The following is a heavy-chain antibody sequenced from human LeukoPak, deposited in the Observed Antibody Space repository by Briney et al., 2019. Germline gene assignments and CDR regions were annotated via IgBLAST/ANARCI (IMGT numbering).Heavy chain of an antibody. CDR1: GGSISSYY. V-gene: IGHV4-59*08. Sequence: SETLSLTCTVSGGSISSYYWSWIRQPPGKGLEWIGYIYYSGSANYNPSLKSRVTISVDTSKNQFSLKLSSVTAADTAVYYCARTAYYYDSSGYSLDYWGQGTLVTVSS. CDR3: ARTAYYYDSSGYSLDY. J-gene: IGHJ4*02. CDR2: IYYSGSA. D-gene: IGHD3-22*01.